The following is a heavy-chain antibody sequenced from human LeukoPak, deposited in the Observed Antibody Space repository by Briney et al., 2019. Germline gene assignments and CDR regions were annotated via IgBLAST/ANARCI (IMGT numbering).Heavy chain of an antibody. CDR3: ARGCSAGTPHNWFDP. CDR2: IYYSGST. D-gene: IGHD6-13*01. Sequence: SETLSLTCTLSGGSMSGYRWTWIRQPPGKGLEWIGYIYYSGSTNYNPSLKSRVTISVDTSKNQFSLKLSSVTAADTAVYYCARGCSAGTPHNWFDPWGQGTLVTVSS. J-gene: IGHJ5*02. CDR1: GGSMSGYR. V-gene: IGHV4-59*01.